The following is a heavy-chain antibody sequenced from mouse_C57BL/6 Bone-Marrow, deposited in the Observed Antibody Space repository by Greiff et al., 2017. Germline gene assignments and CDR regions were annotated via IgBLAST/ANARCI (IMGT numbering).Heavy chain of an antibody. J-gene: IGHJ2*01. CDR2: ISDGGSYT. CDR1: GFTFSSYA. CDR3: ARGPSNYFDY. Sequence: EVKLVESGGGLVKPGGSLKLSCAASGFTFSSYAMSWVSQTPEKRLEWVATISDGGSYTYYPDNVKGRFTISRDNAKNKLYLQMSHLKSEDTAMYYCARGPSNYFDYWGRGTTLTVTS. V-gene: IGHV5-4*03.